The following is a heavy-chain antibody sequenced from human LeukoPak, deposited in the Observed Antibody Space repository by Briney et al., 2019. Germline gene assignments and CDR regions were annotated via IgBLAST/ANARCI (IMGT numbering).Heavy chain of an antibody. CDR1: GYNFSNYG. J-gene: IGHJ5*02. D-gene: IGHD3-10*01. V-gene: IGHV1-3*01. CDR3: ARALVPGSGSYYDWFDP. Sequence: EASVKVSCKASGYNFSNYGIHWVRQAPGQRLECLGWISVGNVDTKYSQNFQGRVTITRDTSATTAYMELSNLRPEDTAVYYCARALVPGSGSYYDWFDPWGQGTLVTVSS. CDR2: ISVGNVDT.